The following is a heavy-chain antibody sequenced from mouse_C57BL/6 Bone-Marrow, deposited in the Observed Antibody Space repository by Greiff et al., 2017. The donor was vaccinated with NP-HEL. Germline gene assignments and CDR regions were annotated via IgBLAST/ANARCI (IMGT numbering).Heavy chain of an antibody. V-gene: IGHV1-7*01. J-gene: IGHJ4*01. Sequence: QVQLQQSGAELAKPGASVKLSCKASGYTFTSYWMHWVKQRPGQGLEWIGYINPSSGYTKYNQKFKDKATLTADKSSSTAYMQLSSLTYEDSAVYYCARDPVSYYYGSSYPYYAMDYWGQGTSVTVSS. D-gene: IGHD1-1*01. CDR3: ARDPVSYYYGSSYPYYAMDY. CDR1: GYTFTSYW. CDR2: INPSSGYT.